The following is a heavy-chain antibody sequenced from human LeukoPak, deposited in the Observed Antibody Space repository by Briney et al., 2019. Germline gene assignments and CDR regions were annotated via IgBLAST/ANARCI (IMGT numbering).Heavy chain of an antibody. J-gene: IGHJ4*02. Sequence: GSLRLSCAASGFTFSSYGMHWVRQAPGKGLEWVAVIWYDGSNKYYADSVKGRFTISRDNSKNTLYLQMNSLRAEDTAVYYCARDAYYYDSSGYYPTFDFDYWGQGTLVTVSS. V-gene: IGHV3-33*08. CDR3: ARDAYYYDSSGYYPTFDFDY. D-gene: IGHD3-22*01. CDR2: IWYDGSNK. CDR1: GFTFSSYG.